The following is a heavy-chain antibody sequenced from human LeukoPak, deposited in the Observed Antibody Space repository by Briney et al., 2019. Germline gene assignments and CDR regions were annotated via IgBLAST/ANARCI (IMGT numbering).Heavy chain of an antibody. CDR1: GYTFTSYD. J-gene: IGHJ3*01. V-gene: IGHV1-8*01. CDR3: ARWSYYYYFWSGYYLNAFDL. CDR2: MNQNSGNT. D-gene: IGHD3-3*01. Sequence: ASVTVSFKASGYTFTSYDINWVGQASGQGVEWVGWMNQNSGNTGYAQNFHARVTMTRTTSISTAYMELSSLKSEDTAVYYCARWSYYYYFWSGYYLNAFDLWGQGTMVTVSS.